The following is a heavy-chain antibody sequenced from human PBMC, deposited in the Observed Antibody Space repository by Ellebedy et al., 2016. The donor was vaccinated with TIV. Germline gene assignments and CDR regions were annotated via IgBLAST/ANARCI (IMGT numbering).Heavy chain of an antibody. V-gene: IGHV3-20*04. CDR3: AKDLMTRFDWLLGVDY. J-gene: IGHJ4*02. D-gene: IGHD3-9*01. Sequence: GGSLRLSCAASGFTFDDYGMSWVRQAPGKGLEWVSGINWNGGSTGYADSVKGRFTISRDNAKNSLYLQMNSLRAEDTAVYYCAKDLMTRFDWLLGVDYWGQGTLVTVSS. CDR2: INWNGGST. CDR1: GFTFDDYG.